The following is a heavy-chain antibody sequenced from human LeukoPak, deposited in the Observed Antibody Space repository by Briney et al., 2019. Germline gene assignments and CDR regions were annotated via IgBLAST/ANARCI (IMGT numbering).Heavy chain of an antibody. V-gene: IGHV4-59*08. CDR3: ARGSGSGSYYLFDY. CDR2: IYSSGST. Sequence: SETLSLTCTVSGGSISSYYWSWIRQPPGKGLGWIGYIYSSGSTNYNPSLKSRVTISMDTPKNQFSLKLSSVTAADTAVYYCARGSGSGSYYLFDYWGQGTLVTVSS. D-gene: IGHD3-10*01. J-gene: IGHJ4*02. CDR1: GGSISSYY.